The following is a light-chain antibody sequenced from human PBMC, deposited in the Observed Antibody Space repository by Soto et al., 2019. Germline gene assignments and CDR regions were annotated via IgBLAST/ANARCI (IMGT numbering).Light chain of an antibody. CDR1: QSISSW. CDR3: QQYNIYSLT. CDR2: EAS. J-gene: IGKJ2*01. Sequence: DIQRTQSPSTLSASLGDRVTITCRASQSISSWLAWYQQKAGKAPRLLIYEASTLESGVPSRFSGSGSGTELTLTISSLQPDDSATYYCQQYNIYSLTFGQGTKVDI. V-gene: IGKV1-5*03.